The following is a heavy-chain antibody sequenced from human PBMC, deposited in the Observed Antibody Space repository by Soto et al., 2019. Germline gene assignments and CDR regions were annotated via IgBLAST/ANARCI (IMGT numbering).Heavy chain of an antibody. Sequence: QVQLVQSGAEVKKPAASVKVSCKAPGYTFTSYGISWVRQAPGQGLERMGWISAYNGNTNYAQKLQGRVTMTTDTATSTAYMDQGNRRSDDAAVYYCAGDSFTVCGVERDSGAFDIWGQGTMVTVSS. CDR2: ISAYNGNT. D-gene: IGHD3-3*01. CDR3: AGDSFTVCGVERDSGAFDI. J-gene: IGHJ3*02. V-gene: IGHV1-18*01. CDR1: GYTFTSYG.